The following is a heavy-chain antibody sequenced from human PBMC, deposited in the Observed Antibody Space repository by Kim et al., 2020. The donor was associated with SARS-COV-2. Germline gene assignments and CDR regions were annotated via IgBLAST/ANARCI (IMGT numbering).Heavy chain of an antibody. D-gene: IGHD2-21*02. Sequence: GESLKISCKGSVDSFTNYWIAWVRQMPGKGLEWMGTIYPCDSDTRYSPRYSPSFQGQVTISADKFISTAYLQWSSLKASDTAMYYCVRDLGTVISPHVDYWGQGTLVTVSP. CDR2: IYPCDSDTRYSP. CDR3: VRDLGTVISPHVDY. V-gene: IGHV5-51*01. J-gene: IGHJ4*02. CDR1: VDSFTNYW.